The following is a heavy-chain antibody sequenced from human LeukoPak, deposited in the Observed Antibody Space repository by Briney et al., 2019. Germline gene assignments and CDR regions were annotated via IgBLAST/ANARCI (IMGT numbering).Heavy chain of an antibody. CDR2: VHYSGSP. D-gene: IGHD6-13*01. CDR1: GGSISSYS. Sequence: SETLSLTCTVSGGSISSYSWSWVRQPPGMGLEWIGYVHYSGSPNYNPSLKGRVTMSVDTSKNQFSLELSSVTAADTAVYYCARGQRGQQLVPFSRVYYYYMDVWGKGTTVTVSS. J-gene: IGHJ6*03. CDR3: ARGQRGQQLVPFSRVYYYYMDV. V-gene: IGHV4-59*01.